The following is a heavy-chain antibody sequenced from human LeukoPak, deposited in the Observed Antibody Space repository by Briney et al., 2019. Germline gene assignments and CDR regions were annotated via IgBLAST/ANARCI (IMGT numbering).Heavy chain of an antibody. CDR1: GFTFSSYA. D-gene: IGHD6-13*01. V-gene: IGHV3-23*01. CDR2: IGGCGGST. J-gene: IGHJ4*02. Sequence: PGGSLRLSCAASGFTFSSYAMSWVRQAPGKGLEWVSSIGGCGGSTYYADSVKGRFTISRDNSKNTLYLQMNSLRAEDTAVYYCAKVETAAAATLRGFDYWGQGTLVTVSS. CDR3: AKVETAAAATLRGFDY.